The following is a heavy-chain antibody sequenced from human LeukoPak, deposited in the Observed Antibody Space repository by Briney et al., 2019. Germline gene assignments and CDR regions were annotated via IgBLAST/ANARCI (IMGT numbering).Heavy chain of an antibody. CDR1: GDTFSSYA. CDR3: ARGLHGDYGYFDY. CDR2: VIPMFATA. Sequence: SVKVSCKASGDTFSSYALSWVRQAPGQGLEWMGGVIPMFATANYAPKFQDRVTITADESTSTAYMELRSLRSEDTAVYHCARGLHGDYGYFDYWGQGTLVTVSS. D-gene: IGHD4-17*01. V-gene: IGHV1-69*13. J-gene: IGHJ4*02.